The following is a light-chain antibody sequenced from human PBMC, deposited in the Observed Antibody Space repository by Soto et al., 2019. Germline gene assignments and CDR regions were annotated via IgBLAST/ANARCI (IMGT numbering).Light chain of an antibody. V-gene: IGKV3D-15*01. CDR1: QFVSTN. Sequence: EVVMTQSPATLSVSPGERATLSCRASQFVSTNLAWYQQKPGQAPRLLIYSASTRATGISARFSGSGSGTDFTHTISSLQDEDAAVYYCQQYSSWSPLTFGGGTKVEIK. CDR2: SAS. CDR3: QQYSSWSPLT. J-gene: IGKJ4*02.